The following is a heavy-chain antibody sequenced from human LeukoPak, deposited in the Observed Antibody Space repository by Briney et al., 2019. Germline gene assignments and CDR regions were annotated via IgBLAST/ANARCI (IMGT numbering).Heavy chain of an antibody. J-gene: IGHJ4*02. Sequence: ASVKVSCKASGYTFTSYGISWVRQAPGQGLEWMGWISTYNGNTNYAQKLQGRVTMTTDTSTSTAYMELRSLRSDDTAVYYCARVNYYDSSGYYEDDYWGQGTLVTVSS. D-gene: IGHD3-22*01. CDR3: ARVNYYDSSGYYEDDY. CDR2: ISTYNGNT. CDR1: GYTFTSYG. V-gene: IGHV1-18*01.